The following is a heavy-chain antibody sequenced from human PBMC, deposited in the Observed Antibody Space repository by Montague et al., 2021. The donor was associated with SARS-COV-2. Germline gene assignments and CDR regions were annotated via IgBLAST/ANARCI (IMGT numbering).Heavy chain of an antibody. D-gene: IGHD2-2*01. CDR2: TYYRSKWYN. CDR1: GDSVSSNIAT. Sequence: CAISGDSVSSNIATWNWIRQSPSRGLEWLGRTYYRSKWYNDYAEXVKSRITIDPDTSKHQFSLHLNSVTPEDTAVYYCARIPVGSKYYFDFWGQGTLVTVSS. V-gene: IGHV6-1*01. J-gene: IGHJ4*02. CDR3: ARIPVGSKYYFDF.